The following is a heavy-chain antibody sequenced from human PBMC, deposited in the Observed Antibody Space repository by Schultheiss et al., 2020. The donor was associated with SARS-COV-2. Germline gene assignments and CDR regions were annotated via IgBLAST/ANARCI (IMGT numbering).Heavy chain of an antibody. CDR1: GGTFSSYA. D-gene: IGHD1-26*01. V-gene: IGHV1-69*13. CDR3: AADMRAIVGATLQIDY. CDR2: IIPIFGTA. Sequence: SVKVSCKASGGTFSSYAISWVRQAPGQGLEWMGGIIPIFGTANYAQKFQGRVTITADESTSTAYMELRSLRSDDTAVYYCAADMRAIVGATLQIDYWGQGTLVTVSS. J-gene: IGHJ4*02.